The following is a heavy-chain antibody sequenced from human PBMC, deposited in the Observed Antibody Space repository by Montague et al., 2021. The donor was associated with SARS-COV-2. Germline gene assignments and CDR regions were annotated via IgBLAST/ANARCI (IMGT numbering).Heavy chain of an antibody. J-gene: IGHJ4*02. CDR1: GGSISTGSYY. Sequence: SETLSLTCSFSGGSISTGSYYWGWIRQPPRMGLEWIGSIYYSGDTYYNPSLKSRVTISVDTSKNQFSLRLSSVTAADTAVYYCVRGGDYTDYGRVDCWGQGTLVIVSS. D-gene: IGHD4-11*01. V-gene: IGHV4-39*01. CDR3: VRGGDYTDYGRVDC. CDR2: IYYSGDT.